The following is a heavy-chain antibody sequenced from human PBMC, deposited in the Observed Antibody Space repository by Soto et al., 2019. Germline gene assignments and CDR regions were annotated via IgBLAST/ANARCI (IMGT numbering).Heavy chain of an antibody. V-gene: IGHV3-30-3*01. Sequence: QVQLVESGGGEVQPGRSLRLSCAASGFTLGDFAMHWVRQAPGKGLEWVALISNDGGNEHYGDSVKGRFTISRDNPKHMLYLQLTGLRVEDTAVYYCARAMPGMDVWGQGTTVTVSS. J-gene: IGHJ6*02. CDR2: ISNDGGNE. CDR3: ARAMPGMDV. D-gene: IGHD2-2*01. CDR1: GFTLGDFA.